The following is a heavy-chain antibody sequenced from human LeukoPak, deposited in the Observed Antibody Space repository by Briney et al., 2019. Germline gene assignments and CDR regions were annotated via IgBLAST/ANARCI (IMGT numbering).Heavy chain of an antibody. J-gene: IGHJ4*02. CDR2: ISYDGSNK. CDR1: GFTFSSYA. V-gene: IGHV3-30-3*01. Sequence: GGSLRLSCAASGFTFSSYAMNWVRQAPGKGLEWVALISYDGSNKNYADSVKGRFTISRDNSKNTLYLQMNSLRAEDTAVYYCARVADFLYYYDSSGVLDYWGQGTLVTVSS. CDR3: ARVADFLYYYDSSGVLDY. D-gene: IGHD3-22*01.